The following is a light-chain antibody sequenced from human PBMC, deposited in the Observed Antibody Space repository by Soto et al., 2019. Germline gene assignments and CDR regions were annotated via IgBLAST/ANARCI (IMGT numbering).Light chain of an antibody. Sequence: QSALTQPAPVSGSPGQSITISCTGASSDVGNYNYVSWYQQHPGKAPKLIIYDVSNRPSGVSNRFSGSKSGNTASLTISGLQAEDEADYYCSSYTSSRTLYVFGTGTKVTVL. V-gene: IGLV2-14*01. J-gene: IGLJ1*01. CDR2: DVS. CDR3: SSYTSSRTLYV. CDR1: SSDVGNYNY.